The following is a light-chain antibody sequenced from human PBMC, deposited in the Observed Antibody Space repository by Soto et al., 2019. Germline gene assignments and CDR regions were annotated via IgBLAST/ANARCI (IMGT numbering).Light chain of an antibody. J-gene: IGLJ2*01. V-gene: IGLV2-11*01. CDR2: DVN. CDR3: CSYAGSNTLV. Sequence: QSALTQPRSVSGSPGQSVTLSCTGTSSDVGGYHYVSWYQHHPGKAPKIIIYDVNKRPSGVADRFSGSKSGNTASLTISGLQTEDEADYYCCSYAGSNTLVFGSGTELTVL. CDR1: SSDVGGYHY.